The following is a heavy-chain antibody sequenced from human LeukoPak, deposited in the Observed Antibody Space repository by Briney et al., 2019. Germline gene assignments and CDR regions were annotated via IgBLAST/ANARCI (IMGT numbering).Heavy chain of an antibody. CDR2: IIPIFGTA. CDR1: GYTFTSYG. V-gene: IGHV1-69*13. J-gene: IGHJ4*02. D-gene: IGHD2-15*01. CDR3: ARDSSVGYCSGGSCYSNYYFDY. Sequence: SVKVSCKASGYTFTSYGISWVRQAPGQGLEWMGGIIPIFGTANYAQKFQGRVTITADESTSTAYMELSSLRSEDTAVYYCARDSSVGYCSGGSCYSNYYFDYWGQGTLVTVSS.